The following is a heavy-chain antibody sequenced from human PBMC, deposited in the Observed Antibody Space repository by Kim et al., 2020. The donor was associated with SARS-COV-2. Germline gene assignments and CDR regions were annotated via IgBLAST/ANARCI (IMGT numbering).Heavy chain of an antibody. D-gene: IGHD3-10*01. CDR2: IWYDGSNK. J-gene: IGHJ4*02. CDR1: GFTFSSYG. V-gene: IGHV3-33*01. Sequence: GGSLRLSCAASGFTFSSYGMHWVRQAPGKGLEWVAVIWYDGSNKYYADSVKGRFTISRDNSKNTLYLQMNSLRAEDTAVYYCARDTRTAMVRGVINTPDYWGQGTLVTVSS. CDR3: ARDTRTAMVRGVINTPDY.